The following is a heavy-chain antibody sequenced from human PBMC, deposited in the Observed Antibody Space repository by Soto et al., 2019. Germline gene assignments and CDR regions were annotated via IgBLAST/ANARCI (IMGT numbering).Heavy chain of an antibody. J-gene: IGHJ4*02. CDR2: ISGRGYTT. V-gene: IGHV3-23*01. CDR3: AKESDRSHYY. Sequence: EVQLLESGGGLVQPGGSLRLSCAASGFTFSTYAMSWVRPDPGKGLEWVSAISGRGYTTYYANSVKGRFTISRDNSPNTLYRQMNSMRAEDTAVDYWAKESDRSHYYWCQGTLVTVAS. CDR1: GFTFSTYA.